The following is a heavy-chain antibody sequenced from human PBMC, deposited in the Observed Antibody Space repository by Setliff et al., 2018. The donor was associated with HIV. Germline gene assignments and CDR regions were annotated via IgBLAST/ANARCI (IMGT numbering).Heavy chain of an antibody. V-gene: IGHV1-69*13. D-gene: IGHD3-9*01. CDR2: IIPIYGTP. CDR1: GGTFSSYA. J-gene: IGHJ5*02. Sequence: EASVKVSCKASGGTFSSYAITWVRQAPGQGPEWMGGIIPIYGTPNYAQRFQGRVTITADESTSTAYMDLSSLTSDDTAVYYCATSPRGTYYDILSGRPRGWFDPWGQGTLVTV. CDR3: ATSPRGTYYDILSGRPRGWFDP.